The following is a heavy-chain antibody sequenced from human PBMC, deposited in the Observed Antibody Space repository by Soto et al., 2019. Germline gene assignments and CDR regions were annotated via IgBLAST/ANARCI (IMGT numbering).Heavy chain of an antibody. CDR1: GFTLSSYA. D-gene: IGHD2-2*01. CDR3: SKGPSAVVVPAALNWFDP. J-gene: IGHJ5*02. CDR2: ISGSGGST. Sequence: GGSMRLSCAASGFTLSSYAMSWVRQAPGKGREWVSAISGSGGSTYYADSVKVRFTISRDKSKHTLYLQMNSLRAEDTAVYYCSKGPSAVVVPAALNWFDPWGQGTLVTVSS. V-gene: IGHV3-23*01.